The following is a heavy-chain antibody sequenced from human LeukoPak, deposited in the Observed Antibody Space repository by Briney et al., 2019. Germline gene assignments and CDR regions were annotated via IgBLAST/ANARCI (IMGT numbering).Heavy chain of an antibody. CDR2: IYYSGST. V-gene: IGHV4-59*12. CDR1: GGSISSYY. J-gene: IGHJ6*03. Sequence: SETLSLTCTVSGGSISSYYWSWIRQPPGKGLEWIGYIYYSGSTNYNPSLKSRVTISVDTSKNHFSLKVSSVTAADTAMYYCARGYYYYYMDVWGKGTTVTVSS. CDR3: ARGYYYYYMDV.